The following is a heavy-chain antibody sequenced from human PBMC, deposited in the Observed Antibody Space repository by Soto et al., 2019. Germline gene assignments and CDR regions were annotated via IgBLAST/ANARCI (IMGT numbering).Heavy chain of an antibody. J-gene: IGHJ4*02. CDR3: ARDPREDYGGNEPHYFDY. Sequence: PGGSLRLSCAASGFTFSSYGMHWVRQAPGKGLEWVAVIWYDGSNKYYADSVKGRFTISRDNSKNTLYLQMNSLRAEDTAVYYCARDPREDYGGNEPHYFDYWGQGTLVTVSS. CDR1: GFTFSSYG. D-gene: IGHD4-17*01. V-gene: IGHV3-33*01. CDR2: IWYDGSNK.